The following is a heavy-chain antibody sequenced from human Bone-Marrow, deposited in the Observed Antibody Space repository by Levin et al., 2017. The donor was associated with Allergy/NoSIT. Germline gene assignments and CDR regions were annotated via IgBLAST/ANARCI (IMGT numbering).Heavy chain of an antibody. CDR1: GGSFSGYY. D-gene: IGHD3/OR15-3a*01. CDR2: INHSGST. Sequence: SQTLSLTCAVYGGSFSGYYWSWIRQPPGKGLEWIGEINHSGSTNYNPSLKSRVTISVDTSKNQFSLKLSSVTAADTAVYYCARGFPPFGLTLNFDYWGQGTLVTVSS. CDR3: ARGFPPFGLTLNFDY. V-gene: IGHV4-34*01. J-gene: IGHJ4*02.